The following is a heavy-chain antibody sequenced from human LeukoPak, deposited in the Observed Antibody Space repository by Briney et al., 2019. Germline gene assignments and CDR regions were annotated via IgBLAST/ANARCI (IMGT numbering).Heavy chain of an antibody. CDR1: GFTFSDYS. CDR2: ISTSSSCI. J-gene: IGHJ3*02. Sequence: SGGSLRLSCAASGFTFSDYSMNWVRQAPGKGLEWVSSISTSSSCIYYADSVKGRFTISRDNAKNSLYLQMNSLRAEDTAVYYCARAGYSSTWYVAFDIWGQGTMVTVSS. D-gene: IGHD6-13*01. V-gene: IGHV3-21*01. CDR3: ARAGYSSTWYVAFDI.